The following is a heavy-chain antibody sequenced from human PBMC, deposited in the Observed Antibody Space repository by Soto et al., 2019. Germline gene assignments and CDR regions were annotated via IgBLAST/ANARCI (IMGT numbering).Heavy chain of an antibody. D-gene: IGHD3-10*01. CDR1: GYTFTSYD. Sequence: GASVKVSCKASGYTFTSYDINWVRQATGQGLEWMGWMNPNSGNTGYAQKFQGRVTMTRNTSISTAYMELSSLRSEDTAVYYCARGFRLLLWFGELDSGWFDPWGQGTLVTVSS. V-gene: IGHV1-8*01. CDR2: MNPNSGNT. J-gene: IGHJ5*02. CDR3: ARGFRLLLWFGELDSGWFDP.